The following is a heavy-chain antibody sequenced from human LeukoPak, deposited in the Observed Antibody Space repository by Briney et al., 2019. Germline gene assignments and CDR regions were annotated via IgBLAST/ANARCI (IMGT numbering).Heavy chain of an antibody. V-gene: IGHV3-21*01. Sequence: PGGSLRLSCVASGFTFSSYSMNCVRQAPGKGREWVSSITSSSSSIYYSDSLKGRFTISRDNAKNSLYLQMSSLRAEDTAVYYCATAYYYGSGSYNYYYYGMDVWGKGTTVTVSS. CDR2: ITSSSSSI. CDR1: GFTFSSYS. CDR3: ATAYYYGSGSYNYYYYGMDV. D-gene: IGHD3-10*01. J-gene: IGHJ6*04.